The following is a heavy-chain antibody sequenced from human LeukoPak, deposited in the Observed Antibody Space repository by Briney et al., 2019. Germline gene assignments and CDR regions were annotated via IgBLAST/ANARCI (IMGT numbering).Heavy chain of an antibody. CDR3: GTGTTWYYMDV. CDR2: ISSSSSTI. V-gene: IGHV3-48*01. Sequence: GGSLRLSCAASGFTFSSYSMNWVRQAPGKGLVWVSYISSSSSTIYYADSVKGRFTISRDNAKNSLYLQMNSLRAEDTAVYYCGTGTTWYYMDVWGKGTTVTVSS. D-gene: IGHD1-1*01. J-gene: IGHJ6*03. CDR1: GFTFSSYS.